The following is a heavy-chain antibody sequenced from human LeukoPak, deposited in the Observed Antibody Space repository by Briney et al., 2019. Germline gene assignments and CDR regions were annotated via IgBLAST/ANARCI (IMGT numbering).Heavy chain of an antibody. CDR1: GFTFSSYG. J-gene: IGHJ4*02. V-gene: IGHV3-48*02. CDR2: ISSSSSTI. D-gene: IGHD3-3*01. CDR3: AREEDDFWSGYYPSFDY. Sequence: GRSLRLSCAASGFTFSSYGMTWVRQAPGKGLEWVSYISSSSSTIYYADSVKGRFTISRDNAKNSLYLQMNSLRDEDTAVYYCAREEDDFWSGYYPSFDYWGQGTLVTVSS.